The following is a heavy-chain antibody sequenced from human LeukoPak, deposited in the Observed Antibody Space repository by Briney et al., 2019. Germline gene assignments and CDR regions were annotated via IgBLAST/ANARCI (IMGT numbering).Heavy chain of an antibody. CDR3: ARDMVMGAPAPLDY. Sequence: QSGRSLRLSCAASGFTFSSYAMHWVRQAPGKGLEWVAVIWYDGSNKYYADSVKGRFTISRDNSKNTLYLQMNSLRAEDTAVYYCARDMVMGAPAPLDYWGQGTLVTVSS. V-gene: IGHV3-33*08. CDR1: GFTFSSYA. CDR2: IWYDGSNK. D-gene: IGHD1-26*01. J-gene: IGHJ4*02.